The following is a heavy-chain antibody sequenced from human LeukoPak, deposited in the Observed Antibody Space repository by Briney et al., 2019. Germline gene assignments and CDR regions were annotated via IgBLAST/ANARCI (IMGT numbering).Heavy chain of an antibody. Sequence: SETLSHTCAVYGGSFSGYYWSWIRQPPGKGLEWIGEINHSGSTNYNPSLKSRVTSKNQFSLKLSSVTAADTAVYYCARAVAAAGSFDYWGQGTLVTVSS. CDR1: GGSFSGYY. CDR3: ARAVAAAGSFDY. V-gene: IGHV4-34*01. J-gene: IGHJ4*02. CDR2: INHSGST. D-gene: IGHD6-13*01.